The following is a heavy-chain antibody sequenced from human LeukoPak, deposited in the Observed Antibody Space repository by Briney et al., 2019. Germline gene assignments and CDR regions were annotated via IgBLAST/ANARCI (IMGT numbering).Heavy chain of an antibody. D-gene: IGHD3-22*01. CDR1: GFTFDNYG. V-gene: IGHV3-9*01. J-gene: IGHJ4*02. Sequence: PGMSLGLSCAASGFTFDNYGMHWVRQGPGKGLEWVSSISWNSGYIVYADSVKGRFTVSRDNAKNSLYLQIDNLRGEDTAFYYCVRDPSSGYYGGFDSWGQGTLVTVSS. CDR2: ISWNSGYI. CDR3: VRDPSSGYYGGFDS.